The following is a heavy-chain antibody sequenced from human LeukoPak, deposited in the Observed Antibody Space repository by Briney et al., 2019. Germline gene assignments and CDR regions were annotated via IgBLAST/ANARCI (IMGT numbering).Heavy chain of an antibody. CDR1: GFTFSSYS. D-gene: IGHD3-10*01. CDR2: ISSSSSYI. Sequence: GGSLRLSCAASGFTFSSYSMNWVRQAPGKGLEWVSSISSSSSYIYYADSVKGRFTISRENAKNSLYLQMNSLRAEDTAVYYCARGLYGSGSDFDYWGQGTLVTVSS. V-gene: IGHV3-21*01. CDR3: ARGLYGSGSDFDY. J-gene: IGHJ4*02.